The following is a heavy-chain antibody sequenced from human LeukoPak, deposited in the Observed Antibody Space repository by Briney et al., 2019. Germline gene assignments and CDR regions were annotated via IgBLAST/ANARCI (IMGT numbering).Heavy chain of an antibody. J-gene: IGHJ6*02. CDR1: GYTFTSYA. D-gene: IGHD2-2*01. CDR2: IIPIFGTA. Sequence: ASVKVSCKASGYTFTSYATNWVRQAPGQGLEWMGGIIPIFGTANYAQKFQGRVTITADESTSTAYMELSSLRSEDTAVYYCASRYCSSTSCYDYYGMDVWGQGTTVTVSS. CDR3: ASRYCSSTSCYDYYGMDV. V-gene: IGHV1-69*13.